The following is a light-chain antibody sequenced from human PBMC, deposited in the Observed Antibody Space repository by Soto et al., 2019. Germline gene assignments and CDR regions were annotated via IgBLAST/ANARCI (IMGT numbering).Light chain of an antibody. J-gene: IGLJ3*02. CDR1: SSNIGSNY. CDR2: RNN. V-gene: IGLV1-47*01. CDR3: AAWDDSLSGPW. Sequence: QSVLTQPPSASGTSGQRVTISCSGSSSNIGSNYVYWYQQLPGTAPKLLIYRNNQRPSGVPDRFSGSKSGTSASLAISGLRSEDEADYYCAAWDDSLSGPWFGGGTKLTVL.